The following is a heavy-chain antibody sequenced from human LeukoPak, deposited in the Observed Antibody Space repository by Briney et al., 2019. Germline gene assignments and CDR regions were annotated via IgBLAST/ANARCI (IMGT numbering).Heavy chain of an antibody. CDR3: ATLYSGSYLVDY. CDR1: GYTLTELS. J-gene: IGHJ4*02. CDR2: FDPEDGET. V-gene: IGHV1-24*01. D-gene: IGHD1-26*01. Sequence: ASVKVSCKVSGYTLTELSMHWVRQAPGKGLEWMGGFDPEDGETIYAQKFQGRVTMTEDTSTDTAYVELSSLRSEDTAVYYCATLYSGSYLVDYWGQGTLVTVSS.